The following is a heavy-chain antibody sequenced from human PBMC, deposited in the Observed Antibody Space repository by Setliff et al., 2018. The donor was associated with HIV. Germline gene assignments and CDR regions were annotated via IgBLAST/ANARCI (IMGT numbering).Heavy chain of an antibody. Sequence: ASVKVSCKASGYSFTFYGLNWVRQAPGQGLEWMGWISVYNGYTNYAQKLQDRVIMTTDTSTSTAYMELRSLRSDDTAVYYCARAYDTLTGYYDHWGQGTLVTVSS. J-gene: IGHJ4*02. CDR1: GYSFTFYG. CDR3: ARAYDTLTGYYDH. D-gene: IGHD3-9*01. V-gene: IGHV1-18*01. CDR2: ISVYNGYT.